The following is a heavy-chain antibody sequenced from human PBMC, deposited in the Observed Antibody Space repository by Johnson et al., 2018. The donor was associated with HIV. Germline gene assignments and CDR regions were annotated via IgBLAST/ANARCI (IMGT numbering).Heavy chain of an antibody. J-gene: IGHJ3*02. V-gene: IGHV3-11*04. D-gene: IGHD3-22*01. Sequence: QVQLVESGGGLVKPGGSLRLSCAASGFSFSDYYMSCIRQAPGRGLEWVSGISWNSGSIGYADSVKGRFTISRDNAKNSLYLQMNSLRAEDTAVYYCATENYYENAFDIWGHGTMVTVSS. CDR2: ISWNSGSI. CDR3: ATENYYENAFDI. CDR1: GFSFSDYY.